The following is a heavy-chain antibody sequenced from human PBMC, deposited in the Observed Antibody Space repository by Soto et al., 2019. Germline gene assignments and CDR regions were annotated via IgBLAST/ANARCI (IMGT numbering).Heavy chain of an antibody. CDR3: ARDISRRQTYSGMDV. D-gene: IGHD2-21*01. J-gene: IGHJ6*02. CDR2: FNPAHGRT. CDR1: GYRFISYY. Sequence: QVQLVQSGAEVKKPGASVKVSCKASGYRFISYYVHWVRQAPGQGLEWIAVFNPAHGRTTYAVTFNGRITITTDTSTSTLFMELSSLTSEDTAVYFCARDISRRQTYSGMDVCGQGTTVTVSS. V-gene: IGHV1-46*01.